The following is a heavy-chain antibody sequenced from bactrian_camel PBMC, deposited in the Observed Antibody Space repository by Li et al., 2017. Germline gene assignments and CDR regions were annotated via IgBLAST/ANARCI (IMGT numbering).Heavy chain of an antibody. D-gene: IGHD5*01. CDR2: IDSGGGVT. CDR3: ATVGGVGYFHNY. V-gene: IGHV3S40*01. CDR1: GFTFSTSY. Sequence: VQLVESGGGAVQPGGSLRLSCVASGFTFSTSYMNWVRQAPGKGLEWVSAIDSGGGVTGYADSVKGRFTISRDHAENTVYLQMNSLKPEDTAVYYCATVGGVGYFHNYWGQGTQVTVS. J-gene: IGHJ4*01.